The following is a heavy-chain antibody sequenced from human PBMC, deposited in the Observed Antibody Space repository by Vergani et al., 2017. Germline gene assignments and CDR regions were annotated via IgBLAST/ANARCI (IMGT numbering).Heavy chain of an antibody. CDR2: INPSGGST. Sequence: QVQLVQSGAEVKKPGASVKVSCKASGYPFSSYYMHWVRQAPGQGLEWMGIINPSGGSTSYAQKFQGRVTMTRDTSTSTVYMELSSLRSEDTAVYYCARGGIVLMVYAIEIDYWGQGTLVTVSS. CDR1: GYPFSSYY. J-gene: IGHJ4*02. D-gene: IGHD2-8*01. CDR3: ARGGIVLMVYAIEIDY. V-gene: IGHV1-46*03.